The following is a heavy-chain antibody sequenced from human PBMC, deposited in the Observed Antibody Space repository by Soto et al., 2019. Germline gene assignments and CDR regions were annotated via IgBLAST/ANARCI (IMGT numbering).Heavy chain of an antibody. V-gene: IGHV1-3*01. CDR2: INAGDDIT. Sequence: ASVKVSCKASGYTFMSYPLHWVRQAPGQRPEWMGWINAGDDITQFSQKFQGRLTFTRDTSASTGYMELRSLRPDDTAVYYCAKDRPRLTQNFYEIAWGQGTLVTVSS. CDR3: AKDRPRLTQNFYEIA. J-gene: IGHJ5*02. D-gene: IGHD3-22*01. CDR1: GYTFMSYP.